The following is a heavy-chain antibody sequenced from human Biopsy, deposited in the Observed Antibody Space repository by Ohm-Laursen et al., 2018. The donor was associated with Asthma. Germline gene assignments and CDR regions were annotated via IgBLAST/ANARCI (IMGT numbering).Heavy chain of an antibody. V-gene: IGHV3-53*01. D-gene: IGHD4-17*01. J-gene: IGHJ6*02. CDR2: IYNDGRA. CDR1: GFTFSDYD. CDR3: TRTTTVTTTYAMDV. Sequence: GSLRLSCTASGFTFSDYDMHWVRQAPGKGLEWVSVIYNDGRAYYADSVKGRFTVSRDNSKNTLFLQMNSLRAEDTAVYYCTRTTTVTTTYAMDVWGRGTTVTVSS.